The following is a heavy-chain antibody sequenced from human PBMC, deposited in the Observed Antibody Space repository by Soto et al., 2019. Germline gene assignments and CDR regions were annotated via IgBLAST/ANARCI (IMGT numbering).Heavy chain of an antibody. CDR1: GASVSCGSHY. CDR3: ARKPLEYSSSHFFDP. Sequence: SETLSLTCFVSGASVSCGSHYWIRIWHSPAKQLQQIGVNYYSASNNYNPSLMRRVTISVGTSKNQYSLKVSSFTAADTAVYFYARKPLEYSSSHFFDPWGQGTLVTVSS. V-gene: IGHV4-61*01. CDR2: NYYSASN. D-gene: IGHD6-6*01. J-gene: IGHJ5*02.